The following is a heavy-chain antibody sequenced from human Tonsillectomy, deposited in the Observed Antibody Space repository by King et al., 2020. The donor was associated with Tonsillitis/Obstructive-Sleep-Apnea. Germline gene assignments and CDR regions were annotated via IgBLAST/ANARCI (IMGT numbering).Heavy chain of an antibody. V-gene: IGHV5-10-1*03. CDR1: GYRFTSYW. CDR2: IDPTDSYT. J-gene: IGHJ4*02. D-gene: IGHD5-12*01. CDR3: ATVGYSDHDWSAY. Sequence: EVQLVESGAEVKKSGESLRISCKGSGYRFTSYWINWVRQMPGQGLEWMGRIDPTDSYTNYSPSFQGHVTISADKSISTAYLQWSSLKASDTAMYYCATVGYSDHDWSAYWGQGSLVTVSS.